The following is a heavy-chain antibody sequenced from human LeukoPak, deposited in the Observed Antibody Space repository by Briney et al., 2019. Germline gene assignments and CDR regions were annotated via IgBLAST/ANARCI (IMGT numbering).Heavy chain of an antibody. D-gene: IGHD2-2*01. Sequence: PSQTLSLTCTVSGGSISSGSYYWSWIRQPAGKGLEWIGRIYTSGSTNYNPSLKSRVTISVDTSKNQFSLKLSSVTAADTAVYYCARSSSSCYGWFDPWGQGTLVTVSS. CDR1: GGSISSGSYY. V-gene: IGHV4-61*02. CDR3: ARSSSSCYGWFDP. J-gene: IGHJ5*02. CDR2: IYTSGST.